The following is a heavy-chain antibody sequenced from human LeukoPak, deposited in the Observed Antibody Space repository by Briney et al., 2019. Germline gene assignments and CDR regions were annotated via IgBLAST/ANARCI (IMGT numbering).Heavy chain of an antibody. CDR1: GGSISSSSYY. D-gene: IGHD6-13*01. V-gene: IGHV4-39*07. CDR2: IYYRGST. Sequence: SETLSLTCTVSGGSISSSSYYWGWIRQPPGKGLEWVGSIYYRGSTYYNPSLKSRLTISVDTSKTQFSLKLSSVTAAHTAVYYCARDRVGQQLVGRKTYYYYMDVWGKGTTVTISS. J-gene: IGHJ6*03. CDR3: ARDRVGQQLVGRKTYYYYMDV.